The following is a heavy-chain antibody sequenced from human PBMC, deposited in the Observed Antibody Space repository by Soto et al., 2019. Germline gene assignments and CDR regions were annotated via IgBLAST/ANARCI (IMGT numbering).Heavy chain of an antibody. CDR2: IYPSDSTT. D-gene: IGHD4-17*01. CDR1: GYSFTNYW. CDR3: ARHGFYGDYSSNYFDP. V-gene: IGHV5-51*01. J-gene: IGHJ5*02. Sequence: GETLKISCKGSGYSFTNYWIAWVRQMPGKGLEYMGIIYPSDSTTRYSPSFQGQVTISADKSISTAYLQWNSLKASDTAMYYCARHGFYGDYSSNYFDPWGQGTLVTVSS.